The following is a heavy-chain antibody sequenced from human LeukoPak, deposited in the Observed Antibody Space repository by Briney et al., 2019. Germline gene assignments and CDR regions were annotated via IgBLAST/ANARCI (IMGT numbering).Heavy chain of an antibody. Sequence: GESLKISCKGSGYSFTSWWIGWVRQMPGKGLEWMGIIYPGDSDTRYSPSFQGQVTISADKSISTAYLQWSSLKASDTAMYYCARRRVSGAAVVTGQFDYWGQGTLVTVSS. D-gene: IGHD4-23*01. J-gene: IGHJ4*02. CDR3: ARRRVSGAAVVTGQFDY. CDR1: GYSFTSWW. CDR2: IYPGDSDT. V-gene: IGHV5-51*01.